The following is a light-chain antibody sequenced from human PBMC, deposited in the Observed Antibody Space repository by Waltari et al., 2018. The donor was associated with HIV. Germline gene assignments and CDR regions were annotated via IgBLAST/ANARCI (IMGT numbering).Light chain of an antibody. CDR1: SSNIGNNY. J-gene: IGLJ2*01. Sequence: QFVLTQPPSVSAAPGQQVNISCSGSSSNIGNNYVSWYPHLPGTAPKLLISENYKRPSGIPDRCSGSKSGTSATLGITGLQPGDEADYYCGTWDSSLSAGVFGGGTKLTVL. V-gene: IGLV1-51*02. CDR3: GTWDSSLSAGV. CDR2: ENY.